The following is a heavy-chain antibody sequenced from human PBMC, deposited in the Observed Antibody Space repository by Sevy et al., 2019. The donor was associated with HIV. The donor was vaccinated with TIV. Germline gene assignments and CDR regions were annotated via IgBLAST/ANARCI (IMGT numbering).Heavy chain of an antibody. CDR3: VRATLSIDI. Sequence: SETLSLTCTVSGGSVSSGSYYWSWIRQPPGKGLEWIGYIYYSGSTNYNPSLKSRVTISVDTSKNQFSLKLSSVTAADTAVYYCVRATLSIDIWGQGTMVTVSS. V-gene: IGHV4-61*01. CDR1: GGSVSSGSYY. CDR2: IYYSGST. J-gene: IGHJ3*02.